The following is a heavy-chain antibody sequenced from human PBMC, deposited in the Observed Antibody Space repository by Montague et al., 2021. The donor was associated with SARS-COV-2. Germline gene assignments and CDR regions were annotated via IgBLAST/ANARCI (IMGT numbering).Heavy chain of an antibody. J-gene: IGHJ6*02. Sequence: SETLSLTCTVSGDSISSSSHYWGWIRQPPGKGLEWIGRIYYSGSTYYNPSLKSRVTISVDTSKNQFSLKLSSVTAADTAVYYCARRVSGTTVDYDYCGIDVWGQGTPVTVSS. V-gene: IGHV4-39*01. CDR3: ARRVSGTTVDYDYCGIDV. CDR2: IYYSGST. CDR1: GDSISSSSHY. D-gene: IGHD1-1*01.